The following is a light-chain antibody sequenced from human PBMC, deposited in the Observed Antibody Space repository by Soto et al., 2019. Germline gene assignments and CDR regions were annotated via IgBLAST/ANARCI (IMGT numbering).Light chain of an antibody. V-gene: IGKV3-11*01. CDR2: DAS. Sequence: EIVLTQSPATLSLSPGERATLSCRASQSVSSYVAWYQQKPGQAPRLLIYDASNRATGIPARFSGSGSGTDFTLTISSLEPEDFAVYYCQQRSNWQGFTFGPGTKVDIK. CDR1: QSVSSY. CDR3: QQRSNWQGFT. J-gene: IGKJ3*01.